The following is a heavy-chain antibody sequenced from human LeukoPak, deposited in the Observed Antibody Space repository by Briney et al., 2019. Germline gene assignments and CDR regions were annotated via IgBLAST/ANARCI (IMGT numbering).Heavy chain of an antibody. V-gene: IGHV3-23*01. Sequence: GGSLRLSCAASGFTFSTYAMSWVRQAPGKGLEWVSAISGSGGSTYYADSVKGRFTISRDNSKNTLYLQMNSLRAEDTAVYYCAKDLGYYDSSGYYFNYWGRGTLVTVS. J-gene: IGHJ4*02. CDR2: ISGSGGST. CDR3: AKDLGYYDSSGYYFNY. CDR1: GFTFSTYA. D-gene: IGHD3-22*01.